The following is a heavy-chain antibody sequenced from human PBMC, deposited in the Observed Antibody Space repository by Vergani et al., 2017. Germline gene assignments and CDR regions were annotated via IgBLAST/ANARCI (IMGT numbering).Heavy chain of an antibody. Sequence: QVQLVQSGAEVKKPGSSVKVSCKASGGTFSSYAISWVRQAPGQGLEWMGGIIPIFGTANYAQQFQGRVTITADKSTSTAYMELSSLRSEDTAVYYCARERNIVVVTARGYGMDVWGQGTTVTVSS. J-gene: IGHJ6*02. CDR1: GGTFSSYA. CDR3: ARERNIVVVTARGYGMDV. CDR2: IIPIFGTA. V-gene: IGHV1-69*06. D-gene: IGHD2-21*02.